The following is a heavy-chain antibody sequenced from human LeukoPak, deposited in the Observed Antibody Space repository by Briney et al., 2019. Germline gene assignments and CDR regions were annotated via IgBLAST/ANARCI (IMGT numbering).Heavy chain of an antibody. Sequence: GASVKVSCKASGYTFTSYYMHWVRQAPGQGLEWMGIINPSGGSTSYAQKFQGRVTMTRDTSTSTVYMELSSLRSEDTAVYYCARGGQKSEWELSGPPDYYYMDVWGKGTTVTVSS. CDR1: GYTFTSYY. CDR3: ARGGQKSEWELSGPPDYYYMDV. CDR2: INPSGGST. V-gene: IGHV1-46*01. J-gene: IGHJ6*03. D-gene: IGHD1-26*01.